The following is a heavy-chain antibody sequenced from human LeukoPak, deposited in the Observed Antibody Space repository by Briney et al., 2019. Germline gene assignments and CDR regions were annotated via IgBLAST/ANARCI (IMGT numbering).Heavy chain of an antibody. J-gene: IGHJ4*02. CDR3: AKDNAYYYADY. D-gene: IGHD3-10*01. CDR1: GFTFDDYA. Sequence: GGSLRLSCAASGFTFDDYAMHWVRQAPGTGLEWVSGISWNSGSIGYADSVKGRFTISRDNAKNSLYLQMNSLRAEDTALYYCAKDNAYYYADYWGQGTLVTVSS. CDR2: ISWNSGSI. V-gene: IGHV3-9*01.